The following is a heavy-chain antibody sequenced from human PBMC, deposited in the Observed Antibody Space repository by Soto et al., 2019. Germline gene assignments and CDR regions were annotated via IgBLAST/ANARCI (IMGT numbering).Heavy chain of an antibody. D-gene: IGHD3-10*01. J-gene: IGHJ6*02. V-gene: IGHV1-69*13. CDR1: GGTFSSYA. CDR3: AYGGPGITMVRGVPYYYYGMDV. Sequence: SVKVSCKASGGTFSSYAISWVRQAPGQGLEWMGGIIPIFGTANYAQKFQGRVTITADESTSTAYMELSSLRSEDTAVYYCAYGGPGITMVRGVPYYYYGMDVWGQGTTVTSP. CDR2: IIPIFGTA.